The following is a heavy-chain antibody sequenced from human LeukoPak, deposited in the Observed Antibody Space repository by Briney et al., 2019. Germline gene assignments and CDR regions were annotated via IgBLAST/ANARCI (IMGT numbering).Heavy chain of an antibody. V-gene: IGHV4-39*01. Sequence: TSETLSLTCTVSGGSISSSSYYWGWIRQPPGKGLEWIGSIYYSGSTYYNPSLKGRVTISVDTSKNQFSLKLSSVTAADTAVYYCARGYGDLGYWGQGTLVTVSS. CDR1: GGSISSSSYY. CDR2: IYYSGST. J-gene: IGHJ4*02. CDR3: ARGYGDLGY. D-gene: IGHD4-17*01.